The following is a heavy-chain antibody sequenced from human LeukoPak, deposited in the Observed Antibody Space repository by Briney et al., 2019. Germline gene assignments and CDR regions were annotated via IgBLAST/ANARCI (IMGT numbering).Heavy chain of an antibody. CDR3: ARDRIAVAGTGADDAFDI. D-gene: IGHD6-19*01. CDR2: INAGNGNT. J-gene: IGHJ3*02. Sequence: GASVKVSCKASGYTFTSYAMHWVRQAPGQRLEWMGWINAGNGNTKYSQKFQGRVTITRDTSASTAYMELSSLRSEDTAVYYCARDRIAVAGTGADDAFDIWGQGTMVTVSS. V-gene: IGHV1-3*01. CDR1: GYTFTSYA.